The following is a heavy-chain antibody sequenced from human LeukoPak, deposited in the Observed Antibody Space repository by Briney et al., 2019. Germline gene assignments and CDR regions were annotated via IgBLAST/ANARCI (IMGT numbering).Heavy chain of an antibody. CDR1: GGSISSSRYY. Sequence: PSETLPLTCTVSGGSISSSRYYWGWIRQPPGKGLEWIGSIYYSGSTYYNPSLQSRVTISVDTSKNQFSLKLSSVTAADTAVYYCARLKWLRFVWDYWGQGTLVTVSS. J-gene: IGHJ4*02. CDR3: ARLKWLRFVWDY. D-gene: IGHD5-12*01. CDR2: IYYSGST. V-gene: IGHV4-39*01.